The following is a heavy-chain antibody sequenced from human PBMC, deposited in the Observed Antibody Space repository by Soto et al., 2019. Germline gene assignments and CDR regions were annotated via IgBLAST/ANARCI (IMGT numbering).Heavy chain of an antibody. Sequence: SVKVSCKASGGTFSSYAISWVRQAPGQGLEWMGGIIPIFGTANYAQKFQGRVTITADESTSTAYMELSSLRSEDTAVYYCARRYYYDSSGYFGAFDIWGQGTMVTVSS. CDR3: ARRYYYDSSGYFGAFDI. V-gene: IGHV1-69*13. CDR2: IIPIFGTA. D-gene: IGHD3-22*01. J-gene: IGHJ3*02. CDR1: GGTFSSYA.